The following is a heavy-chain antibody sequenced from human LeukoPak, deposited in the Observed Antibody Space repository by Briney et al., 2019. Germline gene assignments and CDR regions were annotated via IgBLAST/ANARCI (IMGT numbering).Heavy chain of an antibody. CDR2: IRYDGSNK. Sequence: PGGSLRLSCAASGFTFSSYGMHWVRQAPGKGLEWVAFIRYDGSNKYYADSVKGRFTISRDNFKNTLYLQMNSLRAEDTAVYYCAKDVEGYSYYYYYMDVWGKGTTVTVSS. D-gene: IGHD5-18*01. V-gene: IGHV3-30*02. CDR3: AKDVEGYSYYYYYMDV. CDR1: GFTFSSYG. J-gene: IGHJ6*03.